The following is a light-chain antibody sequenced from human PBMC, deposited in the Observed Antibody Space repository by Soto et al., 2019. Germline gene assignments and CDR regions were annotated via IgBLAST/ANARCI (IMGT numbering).Light chain of an antibody. J-gene: IGKJ4*01. CDR1: QDISNY. CDR3: XXYDNLPPT. CDR2: DAS. V-gene: IGKV1-33*01. Sequence: DIQMTQSPSSLSASVGDRVTITCQASQDISNYLNWYQQKPGKAPKLLIYDASNLETGVPSRFSGXGSGTXXXXXXXXLQAXDIXXXXXXXYDNLPPTFGGGTKVEIK.